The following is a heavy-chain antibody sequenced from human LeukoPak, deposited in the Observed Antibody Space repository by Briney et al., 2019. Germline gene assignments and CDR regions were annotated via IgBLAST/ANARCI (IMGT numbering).Heavy chain of an antibody. CDR2: IYYDGNT. V-gene: IGHV4-59*11. D-gene: IGHD1-14*01. J-gene: IGHJ4*02. CDR1: GGSISSHY. CDR3: ARGGWHHGF. Sequence: SETLSLTCTVSGGSISSHYWSWIRQPPGKGLECIGYIYYDGNTNYNPSLKSRVTISVDTSKNQFSLRLTSVTAADTAVYYCARGGWHHGFWGQGTLVTVSS.